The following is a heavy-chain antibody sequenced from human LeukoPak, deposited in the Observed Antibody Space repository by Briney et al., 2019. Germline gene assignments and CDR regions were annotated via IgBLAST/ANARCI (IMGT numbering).Heavy chain of an antibody. CDR1: GGSISSSSYS. CDR3: ASPGGGSGDDAFDI. D-gene: IGHD3-10*01. CDR2: IYYSGST. V-gene: IGHV4-39*01. Sequence: SETLSLTCTVSGGSISSSSYSWGWIRQPPGKGLEWIGSIYYSGSTYYNPSLKSRVTISVDTSKNQFSLKLSSVTAADTAVYYCASPGGGSGDDAFDIWGQGTMVTVSS. J-gene: IGHJ3*02.